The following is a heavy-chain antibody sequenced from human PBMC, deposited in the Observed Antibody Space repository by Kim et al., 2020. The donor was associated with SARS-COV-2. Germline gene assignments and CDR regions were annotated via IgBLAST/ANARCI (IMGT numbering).Heavy chain of an antibody. Sequence: SETLSLTCTVSGGSISSYYWSWIRQPPGKGLEWIGYIYYSGSTNYNPSLKSRVTISVDTSKNQFSLKLSSVTAADTAVYYCARSGGYSYGYSYWGQGTLVTVSS. V-gene: IGHV4-59*01. D-gene: IGHD5-18*01. CDR2: IYYSGST. CDR3: ARSGGYSYGYSY. J-gene: IGHJ4*02. CDR1: GGSISSYY.